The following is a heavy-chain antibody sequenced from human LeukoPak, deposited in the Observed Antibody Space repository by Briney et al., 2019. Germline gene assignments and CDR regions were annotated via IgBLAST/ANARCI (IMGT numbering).Heavy chain of an antibody. CDR3: ARAPSFIAALRYYYYYMDV. Sequence: PSETLSLTCTVSGGSISSGSYYWSWIRQPPGKGLEWIGEINHSGSTNYNPSLKSRVTISVDTSKNQFSLKLSSVTAADTAVYYCARAPSFIAALRYYYYYMDVWGKGTTVTVSS. J-gene: IGHJ6*03. CDR1: GGSISSGSYY. D-gene: IGHD6-6*01. V-gene: IGHV4-39*07. CDR2: INHSGST.